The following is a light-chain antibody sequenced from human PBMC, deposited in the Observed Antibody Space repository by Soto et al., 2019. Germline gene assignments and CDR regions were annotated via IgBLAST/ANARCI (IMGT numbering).Light chain of an antibody. CDR3: QSYDSSLSGFVV. CDR1: SSNIGAGYD. Sequence: QSALTQPPSVSGAPGQRVSISCTGSSSNIGAGYDVHWYQQLPGTAPKFVIFGNINRPLGVPARFSGSKSGTSASLAISGLQAEDEADYYCQSYDSSLSGFVVFGGGTKVTVL. CDR2: GNI. J-gene: IGLJ2*01. V-gene: IGLV1-40*01.